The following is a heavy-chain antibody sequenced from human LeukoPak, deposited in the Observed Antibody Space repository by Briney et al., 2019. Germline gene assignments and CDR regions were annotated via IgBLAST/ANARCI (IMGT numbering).Heavy chain of an antibody. V-gene: IGHV1-69*05. CDR1: GGTFSSYT. D-gene: IGHD3-3*01. J-gene: IGHJ4*02. Sequence: SVKVSCKASGGTFSSYTITWVRQAPGQGLEWMGGIIPIFGTANYAQKFQGRVTMTTDTSTSTAYMELRSLRSDDTAVYYCARRGRGVASGYDYWGQGTLVTVSS. CDR2: IIPIFGTA. CDR3: ARRGRGVASGYDY.